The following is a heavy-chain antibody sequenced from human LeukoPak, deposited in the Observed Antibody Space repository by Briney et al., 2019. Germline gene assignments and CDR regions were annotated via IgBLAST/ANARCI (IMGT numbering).Heavy chain of an antibody. D-gene: IGHD3-10*01. CDR1: GFTFDDYA. Sequence: GGSLRLSCAASGFTFDDYAMHWVRQALGKGLEWVSLISGDGGRTYYADSVKGRFTISRDNSKNSLYLQMNSLRTEDTALYYCAKDAREYYGSGTWFDPWGQGTLVTVSS. V-gene: IGHV3-43*02. J-gene: IGHJ5*02. CDR2: ISGDGGRT. CDR3: AKDAREYYGSGTWFDP.